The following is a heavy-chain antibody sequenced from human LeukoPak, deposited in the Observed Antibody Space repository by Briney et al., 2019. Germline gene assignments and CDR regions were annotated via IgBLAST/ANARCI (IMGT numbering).Heavy chain of an antibody. V-gene: IGHV3-23*01. Sequence: GGSLRLSCAASGFTFSDYAMSWVRQALGKGLSWVSVISGSGVSTYNADSVKGRFTISRDNSKNTLYLQINSLRAEDTAVYYCAKSVESAVTTNPYFDYWGQGTLVTVSS. J-gene: IGHJ4*02. CDR3: AKSVESAVTTNPYFDY. CDR1: GFTFSDYA. D-gene: IGHD4-17*01. CDR2: ISGSGVST.